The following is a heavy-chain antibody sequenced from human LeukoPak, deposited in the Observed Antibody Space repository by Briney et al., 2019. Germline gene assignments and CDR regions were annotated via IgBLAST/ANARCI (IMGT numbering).Heavy chain of an antibody. CDR3: ARDAGYCSSTSCYDAFDI. CDR2: FSSSSSYI. Sequence: PGGSLRPSCAASGFTFSSYSMNWVRQAPGKGLEWVSSFSSSSSYIYYADSVKGRFTISRDNAKNSLYLQMNSLRAEDTAVYYCARDAGYCSSTSCYDAFDIWGQGTMVTVSS. J-gene: IGHJ3*02. CDR1: GFTFSSYS. V-gene: IGHV3-21*01. D-gene: IGHD2-2*03.